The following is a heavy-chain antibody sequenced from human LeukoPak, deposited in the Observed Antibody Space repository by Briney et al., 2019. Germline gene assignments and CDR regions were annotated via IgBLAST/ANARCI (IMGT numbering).Heavy chain of an antibody. CDR1: GGSISSYY. Sequence: PSETLSLTCTVSGGSISSYYWSWIRQPPGKGLEWIGYIYYSGSTNYNPSLKSRVTISVDTSKNQFSLKLSSVTAADTAVYYCARGGRITMIVVAARAFDIWGQGTMVTVSS. D-gene: IGHD3-22*01. CDR2: IYYSGST. V-gene: IGHV4-59*12. CDR3: ARGGRITMIVVAARAFDI. J-gene: IGHJ3*02.